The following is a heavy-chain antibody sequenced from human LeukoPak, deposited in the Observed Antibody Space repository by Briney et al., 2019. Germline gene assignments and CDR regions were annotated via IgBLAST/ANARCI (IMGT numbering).Heavy chain of an antibody. CDR3: AKDKSGAYYYGMDV. D-gene: IGHD2-8*02. CDR2: ISFDGSKK. Sequence: GGSLRLSCAASGFTFSNYGVHWVRQAPGKGLEWVAVISFDGSKKYYVDSVKGRFTISRDNSKNTLYLQMNSLRVEDTAVYSCAKDKSGAYYYGMDVWGQGITVTVSS. CDR1: GFTFSNYG. V-gene: IGHV3-30*18. J-gene: IGHJ6*02.